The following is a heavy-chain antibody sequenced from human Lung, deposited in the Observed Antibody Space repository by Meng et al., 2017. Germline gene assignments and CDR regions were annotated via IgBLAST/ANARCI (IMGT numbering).Heavy chain of an antibody. V-gene: IGHV1-18*01. D-gene: IGHD3-10*01. CDR3: ARGTPGRSYSDY. J-gene: IGHJ4*02. Sequence: QVQPVQSGPEVKKPGASGKGPCKASDYTFTGYGVSWVRQAPGQGLEWMAWLGAHDGDTSHAPKFQGRVTVSADRPTATAYMELRSLRSDDTAVYYCARGTPGRSYSDYWGQGTLVTVSS. CDR2: LGAHDGDT. CDR1: DYTFTGYG.